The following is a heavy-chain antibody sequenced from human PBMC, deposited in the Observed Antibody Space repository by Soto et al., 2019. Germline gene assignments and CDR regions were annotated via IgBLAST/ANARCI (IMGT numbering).Heavy chain of an antibody. V-gene: IGHV4-30-2*01. Sequence: QLQLQESGSGRVKPSQTLSLTCAVSGGSISSGGYSWSWFRQPPGQGLEWIGYIYHSGSTYYNPSLMSRVTISVDRSKNQFSLRLSSVTAADTAVYYCAGGIAARPLGYWGQGTLVTVSS. J-gene: IGHJ4*02. CDR2: IYHSGST. D-gene: IGHD6-6*01. CDR1: GGSISSGGYS. CDR3: AGGIAARPLGY.